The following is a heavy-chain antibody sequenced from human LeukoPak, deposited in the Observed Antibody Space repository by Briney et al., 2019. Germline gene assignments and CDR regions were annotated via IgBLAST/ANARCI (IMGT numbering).Heavy chain of an antibody. Sequence: SVKVSRKASGGTFNSYAINWVRQAPGQGLEWMGGIIPRLGTTKYIEKFQDRITITTDESTTTAYMELTSLRSEDTAVYYCAADGTDWGQGTLVTVSS. J-gene: IGHJ4*02. V-gene: IGHV1-69*05. CDR1: GGTFNSYA. CDR3: AADGTD. CDR2: IIPRLGTT.